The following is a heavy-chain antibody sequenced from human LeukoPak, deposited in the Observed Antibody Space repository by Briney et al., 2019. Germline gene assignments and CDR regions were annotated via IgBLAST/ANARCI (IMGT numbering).Heavy chain of an antibody. Sequence: PGGSLRLSCAASGFTFSDYYMSWIRQAPGKGLEWVSYISSSGSTIYYADSVKGRFTISRDNAKNSLYLQMNSLRAEDTAVYYCARADCSSTSCYIEVANWFDPWGQGTLVTVSS. D-gene: IGHD2-2*02. CDR2: ISSSGSTI. CDR1: GFTFSDYY. CDR3: ARADCSSTSCYIEVANWFDP. J-gene: IGHJ5*02. V-gene: IGHV3-11*01.